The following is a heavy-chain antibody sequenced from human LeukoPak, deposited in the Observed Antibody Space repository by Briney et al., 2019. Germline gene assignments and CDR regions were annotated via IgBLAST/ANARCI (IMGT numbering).Heavy chain of an antibody. D-gene: IGHD3-22*01. V-gene: IGHV4-4*02. J-gene: IGHJ4*02. Sequence: SETLSLTCAVSGGSISSSNRWSWVRQPPGKGLEWIGEIYHSGSTNYNPSLKSRVTISVDKSKNQFSLKLSSVTAADTAVYYCARDTPDSSGYYVPLDYWGQGTLVTVSS. CDR1: GGSISSSNR. CDR3: ARDTPDSSGYYVPLDY. CDR2: IYHSGST.